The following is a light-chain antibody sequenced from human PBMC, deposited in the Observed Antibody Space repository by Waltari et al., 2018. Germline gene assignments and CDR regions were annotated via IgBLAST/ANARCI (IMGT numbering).Light chain of an antibody. V-gene: IGKV1-33*01. Sequence: DIQMTQSPSSLSASVGDRVSITCQASQDIRKYLNWFQQKPGKAPKLLIFEASNLETGVPSKCSGSGSGTDFTFTISNLQPEETATYYCQQYDGFPHTFGQGTKVEIK. J-gene: IGKJ2*01. CDR3: QQYDGFPHT. CDR2: EAS. CDR1: QDIRKY.